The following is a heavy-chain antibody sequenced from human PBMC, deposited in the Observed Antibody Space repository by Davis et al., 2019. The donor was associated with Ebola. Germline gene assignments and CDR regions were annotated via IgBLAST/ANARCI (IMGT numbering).Heavy chain of an antibody. V-gene: IGHV3-11*06. CDR1: GFTFSSYW. CDR2: ISGRTSYS. J-gene: IGHJ4*02. Sequence: GESLKISCAASGFTFSSYWMSWIRQAPGKGLEWVSYISGRTSYSSYADSVKGRFTISRDNTKNSLFLQMNSLRAEDTALYYCARRGANGYYFDSWGQGTLVTVSS. D-gene: IGHD1-1*01. CDR3: ARRGANGYYFDS.